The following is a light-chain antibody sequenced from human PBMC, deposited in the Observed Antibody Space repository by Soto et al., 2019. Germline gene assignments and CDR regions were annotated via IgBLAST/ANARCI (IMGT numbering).Light chain of an antibody. CDR2: DVS. CDR3: CSDAGSYSYV. CDR1: SSDVGGYNY. J-gene: IGLJ1*01. V-gene: IGLV2-11*01. Sequence: HSALTQPRSVSGSPGQSVTISCTGTSSDVGGYNYVSWYQQHPGKAPKLMIYDVSKRPSGVPDRFSGSKSGNTASLTISGLQAEDEADYYCCSDAGSYSYVFGTGTKLTVL.